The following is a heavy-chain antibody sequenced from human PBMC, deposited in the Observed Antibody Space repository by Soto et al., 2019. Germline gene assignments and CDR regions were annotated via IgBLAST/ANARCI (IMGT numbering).Heavy chain of an antibody. CDR3: ARGSSSYYDYGMDV. Sequence: QLQLQESGSGLVRPSQTLSLTCAVSGDSISRGGYSWTWIRQPPGKALEWIGNIYDSGSTSYNPALKGRVTISVDPSKNQFSLRLTSVTAADTAVYFCARGSSSYYDYGMDVWGQGTTVTVSS. D-gene: IGHD6-6*01. CDR1: GDSISRGGYS. CDR2: IYDSGST. J-gene: IGHJ6*02. V-gene: IGHV4-30-2*01.